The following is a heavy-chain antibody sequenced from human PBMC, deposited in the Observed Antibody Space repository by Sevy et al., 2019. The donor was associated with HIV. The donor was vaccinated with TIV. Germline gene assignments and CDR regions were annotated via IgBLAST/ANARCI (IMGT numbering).Heavy chain of an antibody. CDR1: GFTFSNYA. Sequence: GGSLRLSCTASGFTFSNYAMYWVRQAPGKGLEWVAVTSYDGNNKDYADSVKGRFTISRDNSKNTLYLQMNSLRADDTAVYYCASHYYDSTGYYYPLDYWGQGTLVTVSS. J-gene: IGHJ4*02. CDR3: ASHYYDSTGYYYPLDY. V-gene: IGHV3-30*04. D-gene: IGHD3-22*01. CDR2: TSYDGNNK.